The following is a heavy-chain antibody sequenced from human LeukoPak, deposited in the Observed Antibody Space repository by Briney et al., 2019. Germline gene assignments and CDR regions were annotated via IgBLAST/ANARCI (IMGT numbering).Heavy chain of an antibody. CDR2: INTDGTTT. J-gene: IGHJ4*02. Sequence: TGGSLRLSCGVSGFTFGDYWMLWVRQAPGMGLVWLSHINTDGTTTNYADFVKGRFTISRDNTKNTLYLQMNSLRAEDTAVYYCARGGLEPVDYWGPGTLVTVSS. V-gene: IGHV3-74*01. CDR3: ARGGLEPVDY. CDR1: GFTFGDYW. D-gene: IGHD5-24*01.